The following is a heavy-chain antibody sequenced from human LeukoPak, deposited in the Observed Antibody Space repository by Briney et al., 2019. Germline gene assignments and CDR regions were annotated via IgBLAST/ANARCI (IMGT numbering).Heavy chain of an antibody. J-gene: IGHJ5*02. V-gene: IGHV3-23*01. CDR3: AKGEVDIVVVPAPDWFDP. CDR1: GFTFSSYA. CDR2: ISGSGGST. Sequence: GGSLRLSCAASGFTFSSYAMSWVRQAPGKGLEWVSAISGSGGSTYYADSVKGRFTISRDNSKNTLYLQMNSLRAEDTAVYYCAKGEVDIVVVPAPDWFDPWGQGTLVTVSS. D-gene: IGHD2-2*01.